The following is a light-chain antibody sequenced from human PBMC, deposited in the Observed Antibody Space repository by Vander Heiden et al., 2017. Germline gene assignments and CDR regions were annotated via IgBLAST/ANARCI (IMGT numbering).Light chain of an antibody. V-gene: IGKV2-28*01. CDR3: MQSLQSRT. J-gene: IGKJ1*01. CDR1: QSLLHRSGYYY. Sequence: DIVMTQSPPSLSVTPGEPAAITCRSSQSLLHRSGYYYLDWYLQKPGQPPQLLIYMGSDRASGVPDRFSGSGAGTDFTLKISKVEAEDAGVYYCMQSLQSRTFGPGTKVEIK. CDR2: MGS.